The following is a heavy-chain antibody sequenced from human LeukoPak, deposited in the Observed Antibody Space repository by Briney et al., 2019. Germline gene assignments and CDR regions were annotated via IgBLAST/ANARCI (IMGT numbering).Heavy chain of an antibody. D-gene: IGHD3-10*01. V-gene: IGHV3-53*01. CDR3: AREVIGELPSPYYFYYYGLDV. CDR1: GFTVNTNF. Sequence: GGSLRLSCAAFGFTVNTNFMNWVRQAPGRGLEWASFIDNTGKTYYADSVKGRFTVSRDFSKNTLFLQMDNLKAEDTATYFCAREVIGELPSPYYFYYYGLDVWGQGTTVTVSS. J-gene: IGHJ6*02. CDR2: IDNTGKT.